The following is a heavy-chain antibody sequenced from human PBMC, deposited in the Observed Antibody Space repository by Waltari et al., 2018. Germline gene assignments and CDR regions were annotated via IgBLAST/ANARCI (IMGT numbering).Heavy chain of an antibody. J-gene: IGHJ4*02. Sequence: QLQLQESGPGLVKPSETLSLTCTVSGGSISSSSYYWGWIRQAPGKGLEWIGSLYYSGRSYDNPSLKSRVTISVDTSKIQFDLKLGCVTAADTAVYDCGRAEYSSSFDYWGQGTLVTVSS. CDR3: GRAEYSSSFDY. V-gene: IGHV4-39*07. D-gene: IGHD6-6*01. CDR1: GGSISSSSYY. CDR2: LYYSGRS.